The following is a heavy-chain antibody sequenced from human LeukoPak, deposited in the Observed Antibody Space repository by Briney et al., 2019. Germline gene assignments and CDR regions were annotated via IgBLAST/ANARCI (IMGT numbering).Heavy chain of an antibody. Sequence: SETLSLTCAVYGGSFSGYYWSWIRQPPGNGLEWIGGINHSGSTNYNPSLKSRVIISADTSKNQFSLKLSSVTAADTAVYYCARGYNSSGPGAYYFDYWGQGTLVTVSS. D-gene: IGHD6-19*01. CDR3: ARGYNSSGPGAYYFDY. CDR1: GGSFSGYY. CDR2: INHSGST. V-gene: IGHV4-34*01. J-gene: IGHJ4*02.